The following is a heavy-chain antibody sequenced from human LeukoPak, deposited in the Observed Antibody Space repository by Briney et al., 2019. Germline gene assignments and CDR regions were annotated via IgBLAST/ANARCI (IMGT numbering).Heavy chain of an antibody. Sequence: PGGSLRLSCAASGFTVSPYGMHWVRQAPGKGLEWVSILYNGGGANYAHSVKGRFTISRDNSRNTLFLQMNSLRDEDTAVYYCARRDTTGWFHHFDYWGQGTLVTVSS. CDR2: LYNGGGA. CDR3: ARRDTTGWFHHFDY. D-gene: IGHD6-19*01. J-gene: IGHJ4*02. CDR1: GFTVSPYG. V-gene: IGHV3-53*01.